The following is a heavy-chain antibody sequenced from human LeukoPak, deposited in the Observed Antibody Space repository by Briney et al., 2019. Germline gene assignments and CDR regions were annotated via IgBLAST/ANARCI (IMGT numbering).Heavy chain of an antibody. V-gene: IGHV3-30*02. CDR2: IRYDGGNK. Sequence: GGSLRLSCAASGFTFSSYGMHWVRQAPGKGLEWVAFIRYDGGNKYYADSVKGRFTISRDNSKNTLYLQMISLRTEDTAVYYCAKGGNGYSYGYFDYWGQGTLVTVSS. J-gene: IGHJ4*02. D-gene: IGHD5-18*01. CDR3: AKGGNGYSYGYFDY. CDR1: GFTFSSYG.